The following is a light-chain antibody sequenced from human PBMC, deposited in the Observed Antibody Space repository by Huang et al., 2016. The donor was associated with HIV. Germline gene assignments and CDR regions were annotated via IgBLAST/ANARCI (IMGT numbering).Light chain of an antibody. CDR1: QGIRTNN. CDR3: QQYGDSPV. Sequence: EIVLTQSPGTLSLSPGERATLSGRASQGIRTNNLAWYRQKPGQATRLLIFGASSRATGIADKFSGSGSGTDFTLTISRLEPEDFAVYYCQQYGDSPVFGGGTRVEIK. J-gene: IGKJ4*01. CDR2: GAS. V-gene: IGKV3-20*01.